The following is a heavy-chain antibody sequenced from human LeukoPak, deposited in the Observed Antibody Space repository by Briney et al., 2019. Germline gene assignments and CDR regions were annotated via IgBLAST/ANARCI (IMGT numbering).Heavy chain of an antibody. Sequence: SETLSLTCTVSGDSISSSDYYWGWIRQPPGRGLEWIGSIYYSGSTYYNPSLKSRVTISVDTSKNQFSLKLSSVTAADTAVYYCAREFATIFGVLISASAAPDVWGKGTTVTVSS. J-gene: IGHJ6*04. CDR3: AREFATIFGVLISASAAPDV. V-gene: IGHV4-39*07. CDR1: GDSISSSDYY. D-gene: IGHD3-3*01. CDR2: IYYSGST.